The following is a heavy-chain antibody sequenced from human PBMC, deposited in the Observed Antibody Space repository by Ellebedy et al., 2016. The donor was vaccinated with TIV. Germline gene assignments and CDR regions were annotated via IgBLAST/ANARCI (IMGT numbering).Heavy chain of an antibody. J-gene: IGHJ4*02. CDR1: GYSFTGYD. D-gene: IGHD2-21*01. V-gene: IGHV1-8*01. CDR3: SRGLGVVPDS. CDR2: IEPDTGNT. Sequence: AASVKVSCKASGYSFTGYDVNWVRRATGPGLEWMGWIEPDTGNTAYAQKFRGSVTLTKNTSISTAYMELSSLTSEDTVVYYCSRGLGVVPDSWGQGTRFTVSS.